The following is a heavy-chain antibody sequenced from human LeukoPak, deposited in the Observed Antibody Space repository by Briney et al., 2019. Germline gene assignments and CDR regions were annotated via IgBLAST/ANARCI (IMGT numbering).Heavy chain of an antibody. CDR2: IDNDGHGI. J-gene: IGHJ6*03. V-gene: IGHV3-74*01. Sequence: GWSLRLSCVTSGFTFSGYWMHWVRQGPEKGLELVSRIDNDGHGIIYADSVKGRFTTSRDNVKNTLYLQMNSLRVEDTAVYYCAAGGGWDPSFGVVTHIDAWGKGTTVVVS. CDR3: AAGGGWDPSFGVVTHIDA. CDR1: GFTFSGYW. D-gene: IGHD3-3*01.